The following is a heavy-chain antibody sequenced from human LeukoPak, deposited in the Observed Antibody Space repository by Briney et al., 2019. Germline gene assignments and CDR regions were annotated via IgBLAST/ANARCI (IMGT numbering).Heavy chain of an antibody. Sequence: AGSLRLSCAASGSTFSTYGMHWVRQAPPKGQDWVAFVRTDGSYTSYADSVKGRFTISRDNSKNTLYLQMSSLRAEDTAVYYCVKDYRHYYDSSDAYWGQGTLVTVS. CDR1: GSTFSTYG. CDR2: VRTDGSYT. CDR3: VKDYRHYYDSSDAY. V-gene: IGHV3-30*02. D-gene: IGHD3-22*01. J-gene: IGHJ4*02.